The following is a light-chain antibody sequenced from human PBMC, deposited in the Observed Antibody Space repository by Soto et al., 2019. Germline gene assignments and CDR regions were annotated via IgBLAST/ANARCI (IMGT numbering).Light chain of an antibody. CDR1: QTVTDY. Sequence: DIHMTQSPSTLSASVGHSVTMTCRAGQTVTDYLNWYQHKPGKAPKLLIYSASTLQSGVPSRFSGSGYGTDFNLTITSLQTEDFGTYYCHQTYSTPQTFGQGTKVDIK. CDR3: HQTYSTPQT. J-gene: IGKJ1*01. V-gene: IGKV1-39*01. CDR2: SAS.